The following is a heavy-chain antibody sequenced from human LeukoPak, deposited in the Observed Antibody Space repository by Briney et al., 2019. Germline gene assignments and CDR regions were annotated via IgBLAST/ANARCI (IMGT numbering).Heavy chain of an antibody. V-gene: IGHV1-69*05. CDR1: GGTFSSYA. Sequence: ASVEVSCKASGGTFSSYAISWVRQAPGQGLEWMGGIIPIFGTANYAQKFQGRVTITTDESTSTAYMELSSLRSEDTAVYYCARAYDWTRYYFDYWGQGTLVTVSS. CDR3: ARAYDWTRYYFDY. CDR2: IIPIFGTA. D-gene: IGHD3-16*01. J-gene: IGHJ4*02.